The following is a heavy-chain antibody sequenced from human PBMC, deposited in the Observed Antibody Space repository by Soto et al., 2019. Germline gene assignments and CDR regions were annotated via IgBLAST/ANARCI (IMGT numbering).Heavy chain of an antibody. D-gene: IGHD6-13*01. CDR2: IYYSGST. Sequence: SETLSLTCTVSGGSISSYYWSWIRQPPGKGLEWIGYIYYSGSTNYNPSLKSRVTISVDTSKNQFSLKLSSVTAADTAVYYCARRYSSAFDIWGQGTMVTISS. J-gene: IGHJ3*02. CDR3: ARRYSSAFDI. V-gene: IGHV4-59*08. CDR1: GGSISSYY.